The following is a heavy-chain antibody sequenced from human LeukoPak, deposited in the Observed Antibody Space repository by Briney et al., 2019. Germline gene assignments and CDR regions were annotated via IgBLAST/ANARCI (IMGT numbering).Heavy chain of an antibody. Sequence: PGGSLRLSCAASGFTFSSYAMSWVRQAPGKGLEWVSAISGGGSTNYAGSVKGRFTISRDNSKNTLYLQMNSLRAEDTAIYYCAKGGAARFDYWGQGTLVTVSS. CDR2: ISGGGST. V-gene: IGHV3-23*01. CDR3: AKGGAARFDY. CDR1: GFTFSSYA. J-gene: IGHJ4*02. D-gene: IGHD5-18*01.